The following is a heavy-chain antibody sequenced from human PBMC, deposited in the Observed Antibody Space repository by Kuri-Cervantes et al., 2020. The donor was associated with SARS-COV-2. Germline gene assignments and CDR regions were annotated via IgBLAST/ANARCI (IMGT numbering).Heavy chain of an antibody. CDR1: GYTFTSYY. V-gene: IGHV1-46*01. D-gene: IGHD3-22*01. Sequence: ASVKVSCKASGYTFTSYYMHWVRQAPGQGLEWMGIINPSGGSTSYAQKFQGRVTMTRDTSTSTAYMELSSLRSEDTAVYYCARAAGYYDSSDEGYFQHWGQGTLVTVSS. CDR2: INPSGGST. J-gene: IGHJ1*01. CDR3: ARAAGYYDSSDEGYFQH.